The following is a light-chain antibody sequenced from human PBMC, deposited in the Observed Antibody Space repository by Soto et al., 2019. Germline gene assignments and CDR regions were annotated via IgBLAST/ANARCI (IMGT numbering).Light chain of an antibody. V-gene: IGLV2-11*01. CDR2: DVS. CDR1: SSDVGGYNY. J-gene: IGLJ3*02. Sequence: QSALTQPRSVSGSPGQSVTISCTGTSSDVGGYNYVSWYQQHPGKAPKLMIYDVSKRPSGVPDRFSGSKSGNTASLTISGLQAEDEADYYCCSYAGSYTFPNWVFDGGTKLTVL. CDR3: CSYAGSYTFPNWV.